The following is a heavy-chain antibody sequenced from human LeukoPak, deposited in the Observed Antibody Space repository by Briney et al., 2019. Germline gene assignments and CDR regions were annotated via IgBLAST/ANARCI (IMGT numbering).Heavy chain of an antibody. CDR1: GFTVSSNF. Sequence: PGGSLRLSCAASGFTVSSNFVTWVRQAPGKGLEWLSIIYNGGGTDYADSVKGRFTISRDNSKNTVYLQMNSLRAEDTAMYYCARKSLGIVAAGTFFGSWGQGTLVTVSS. V-gene: IGHV3-53*01. CDR2: IYNGGGT. CDR3: ARKSLGIVAAGTFFGS. D-gene: IGHD6-13*01. J-gene: IGHJ5*02.